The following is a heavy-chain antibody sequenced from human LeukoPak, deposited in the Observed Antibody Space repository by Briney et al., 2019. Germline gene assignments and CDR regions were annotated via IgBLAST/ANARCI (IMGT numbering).Heavy chain of an antibody. CDR3: ARREAGSESYRAFDV. J-gene: IGHJ4*02. CDR1: GYTFTSYD. V-gene: IGHV1-8*03. Sequence: GASVKVSCKASGYTFTSYDINWVRQAPGQGLEWMGWMNPNSANTGYAQKFQGRVTISRNTSISTAYMELSSLRSEDTAVYYCARREAGSESYRAFDVWGQGTLVTVSS. CDR2: MNPNSANT. D-gene: IGHD3-10*01.